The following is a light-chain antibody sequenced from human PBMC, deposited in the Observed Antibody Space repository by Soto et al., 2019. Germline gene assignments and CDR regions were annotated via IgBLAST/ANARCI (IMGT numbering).Light chain of an antibody. V-gene: IGKV1-5*03. CDR2: KES. CDR3: QQYEAYPLT. Sequence: DIQLTQSPSTLSASVGDRATITCRASQSISSWLAWYQQKPGKDPKLLVYKESSLESGVPSRFSGNGSGTEFTLTISTLQPDDFATYYCQQYEAYPLTFGGGTKVEL. CDR1: QSISSW. J-gene: IGKJ4*01.